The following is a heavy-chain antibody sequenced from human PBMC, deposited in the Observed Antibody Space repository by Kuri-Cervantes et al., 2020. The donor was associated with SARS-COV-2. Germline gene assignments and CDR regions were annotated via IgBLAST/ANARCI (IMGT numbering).Heavy chain of an antibody. Sequence: ASVKVSCKASGYTFTIYGISWVRQAPGQGLEWMGWISAYSGNTNYAQNLQGRVTMTTDTSTSTAYMELRSLRSDDTAVYYCARVYGDYYASSGYSVGNAFDIWGQGTMVTVSS. V-gene: IGHV1-18*04. J-gene: IGHJ3*02. CDR3: ARVYGDYYASSGYSVGNAFDI. CDR1: GYTFTIYG. CDR2: ISAYSGNT. D-gene: IGHD3-22*01.